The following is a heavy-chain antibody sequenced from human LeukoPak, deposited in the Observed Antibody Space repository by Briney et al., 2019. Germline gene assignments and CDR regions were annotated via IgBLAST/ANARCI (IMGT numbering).Heavy chain of an antibody. Sequence: GRSLRLSWAASIFTFSIDAMGWVRQPPGGGREWVSGISGSGGSTYYADSVKGRVTISRDNSKNTLYLQMNSLRAEDTAVYYCAKVGSGWVFDYWGQGTLVTVSS. D-gene: IGHD6-19*01. CDR3: AKVGSGWVFDY. J-gene: IGHJ4*02. CDR1: IFTFSIDA. CDR2: ISGSGGST. V-gene: IGHV3-23*01.